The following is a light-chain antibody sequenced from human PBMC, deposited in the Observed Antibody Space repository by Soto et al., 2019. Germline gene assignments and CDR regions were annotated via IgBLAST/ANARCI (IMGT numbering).Light chain of an antibody. CDR3: FSYTRSTAYV. J-gene: IGLJ1*01. V-gene: IGLV2-14*02. Sequence: QSVLTQPASVSGSPGQSITISCTGTSTDVGSYNLVSWYQQHPGKAPKLMLYEVSNRPSGVSNRFSGSKSGNTASLTISGLQAEDETDYYCFSYTRSTAYVFGTGTKVTVL. CDR1: STDVGSYNL. CDR2: EVS.